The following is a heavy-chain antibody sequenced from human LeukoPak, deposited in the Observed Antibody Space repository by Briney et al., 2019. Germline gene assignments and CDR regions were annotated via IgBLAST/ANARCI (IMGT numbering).Heavy chain of an antibody. V-gene: IGHV1-18*01. D-gene: IGHD6-13*01. Sequence: ASVKVSCKASGYTFTSYGISWVRQAPGQGFEWMGWISAYNGNTNYAQKLQGRVTMTTDTSTSTAYMELRSLRSDDTAVYYCARDSIAAAGKADYYMDVWGKGTTVTVSS. J-gene: IGHJ6*03. CDR2: ISAYNGNT. CDR3: ARDSIAAAGKADYYMDV. CDR1: GYTFTSYG.